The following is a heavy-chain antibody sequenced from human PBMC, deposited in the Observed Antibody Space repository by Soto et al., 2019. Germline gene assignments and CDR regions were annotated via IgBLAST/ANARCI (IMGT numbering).Heavy chain of an antibody. CDR2: IPYSGST. CDR3: ARGPPWMNGFDI. Sequence: TLSLTCSIDCISIPGNFRGWIRQPPGKGLEWIGYIPYSGSTNYNPSLKSRVTISVDTPKNQFSLKFSSVTAADTAVYYCARGPPWMNGFDIWGQGTLVT. D-gene: IGHD5-12*01. J-gene: IGHJ3*02. V-gene: IGHV4-59*01. CDR1: CISIPGNF.